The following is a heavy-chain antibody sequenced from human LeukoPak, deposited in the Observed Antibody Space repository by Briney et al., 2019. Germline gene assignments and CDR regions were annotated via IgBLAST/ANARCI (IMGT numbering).Heavy chain of an antibody. CDR3: AREGSRPRGYFDY. D-gene: IGHD1-26*01. V-gene: IGHV4-38-2*02. Sequence: SETLSLTCTVSGYSISSGYYWGWIRQPPGKGLEWIGSIYHSGSTYYNPSLKSRVTMSVDTSKNQFSLKLSSVTAADTAVYYCAREGSRPRGYFDYWGQGTLVTVSS. J-gene: IGHJ4*02. CDR1: GYSISSGYY. CDR2: IYHSGST.